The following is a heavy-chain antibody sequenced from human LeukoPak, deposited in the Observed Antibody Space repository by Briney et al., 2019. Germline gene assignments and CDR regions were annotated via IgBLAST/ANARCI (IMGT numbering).Heavy chain of an antibody. D-gene: IGHD5-24*01. CDR2: ISYDGSNK. CDR3: ARGDGLLDY. Sequence: GGSLRLSCAASGFTFSSYWMHWVRQAPGKGLEWVAVISYDGSNKYYADSVKGRFTISRDNSENTLYLQMNSLRAEDTAVYYCARGDGLLDYWGQGTLVTVSS. CDR1: GFTFSSYW. J-gene: IGHJ4*02. V-gene: IGHV3-30-3*01.